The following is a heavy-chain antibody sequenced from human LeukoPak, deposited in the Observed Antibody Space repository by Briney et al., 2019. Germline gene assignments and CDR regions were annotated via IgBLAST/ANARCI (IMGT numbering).Heavy chain of an antibody. V-gene: IGHV3-74*01. Sequence: GGSLRLSCAGSGFTFSGFWMHWVRQAPGKGLVWVSRINGDGSSTNYADSVKGRFTISRDNAKNSLYLQMNSLRAEDTAVYYCANIVGADDFFDYWGQGTLVTVSS. D-gene: IGHD1-26*01. J-gene: IGHJ4*02. CDR3: ANIVGADDFFDY. CDR2: INGDGSST. CDR1: GFTFSGFW.